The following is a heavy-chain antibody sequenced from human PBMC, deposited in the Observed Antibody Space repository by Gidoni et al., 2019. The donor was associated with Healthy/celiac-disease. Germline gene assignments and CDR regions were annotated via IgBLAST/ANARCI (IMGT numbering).Heavy chain of an antibody. D-gene: IGHD6-19*01. Sequence: EVQLVQSGAEVKKPGESLKISCKGSGYSFTSYWIGRVRQMPGKGLEWMGIIYPGDSDTRYSPSFQGQVTISADKSISTAYLQWSSLKASDTAMYYCVRGAVAGYYYYGMDVWGQGTTVTVSS. CDR2: IYPGDSDT. V-gene: IGHV5-51*01. J-gene: IGHJ6*02. CDR3: VRGAVAGYYYYGMDV. CDR1: GYSFTSYW.